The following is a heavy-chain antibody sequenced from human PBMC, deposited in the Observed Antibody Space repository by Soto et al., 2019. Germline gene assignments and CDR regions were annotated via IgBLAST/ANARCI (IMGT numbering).Heavy chain of an antibody. D-gene: IGHD6-13*01. Sequence: GGSLRLSCAASGFTFSSYAMSWVRQAPGKGLEWVSAISGSGGSTYYADSVKGRFTISRDNSKNTLYLQMNSLRAEDTAVYYCAKGASQLASGFYYFYYGMDVWGQGTTVTVSS. CDR3: AKGASQLASGFYYFYYGMDV. CDR2: ISGSGGST. CDR1: GFTFSSYA. J-gene: IGHJ6*02. V-gene: IGHV3-23*01.